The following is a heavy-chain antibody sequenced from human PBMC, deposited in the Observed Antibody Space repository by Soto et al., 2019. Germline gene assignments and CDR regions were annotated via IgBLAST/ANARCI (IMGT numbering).Heavy chain of an antibody. V-gene: IGHV4-59*01. CDR2: IYYSGST. CDR1: GGSISSYY. J-gene: IGHJ5*01. Sequence: SETLSLTCTVSGGSISSYYWSWIRQPPGKGLEWIGYIYYSGSTNYNPALKSRVTTSVDTSKNQFSLKLTSVTAADTAVYYCARDRVGVSSNWFDSWGRGALVTVSS. CDR3: ARDRVGVSSNWFDS. D-gene: IGHD1-26*01.